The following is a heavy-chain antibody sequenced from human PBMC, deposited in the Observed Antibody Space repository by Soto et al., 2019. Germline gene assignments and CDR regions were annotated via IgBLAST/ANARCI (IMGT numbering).Heavy chain of an antibody. CDR3: ARGNNWNYHYYYGMDV. V-gene: IGHV4-34*01. Sequence: PSETLSLTCAVYGGSFSGYYWSWIRQPPGKGLEWIGEINHSGSTNYNPSLKSRVTISVDTSKNQFSLKLSSVTAADTAVYYCARGNNWNYHYYYGMDVWGQGTTVTVSS. CDR1: GGSFSGYY. CDR2: INHSGST. D-gene: IGHD1-1*01. J-gene: IGHJ6*02.